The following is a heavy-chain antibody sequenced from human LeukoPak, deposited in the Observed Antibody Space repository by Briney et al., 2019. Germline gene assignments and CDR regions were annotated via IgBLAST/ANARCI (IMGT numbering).Heavy chain of an antibody. CDR1: GFTFSSYW. Sequence: GGSLRLSCAASGFTFSSYWMSWVRQAPGKGLEWVANIKQDGSEKYYEDSVKGRFTISRDNAKNSLYLQMNSLRAEDTAVYYCARWGHVAAAGTGLDYWGQGTLVTVSS. CDR3: ARWGHVAAAGTGLDY. V-gene: IGHV3-7*01. J-gene: IGHJ4*02. D-gene: IGHD6-13*01. CDR2: IKQDGSEK.